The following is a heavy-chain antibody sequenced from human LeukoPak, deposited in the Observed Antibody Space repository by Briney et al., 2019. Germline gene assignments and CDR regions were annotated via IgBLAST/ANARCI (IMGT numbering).Heavy chain of an antibody. CDR2: MNPANNNA. CDR1: GYTFMNYD. J-gene: IGHJ4*02. Sequence: EASVKVSCKASGYTFMNYDINWVRQATGQGLEWMGWMNPANNNAGYALKFQGRVTFTRDPSINTAYMELSSLRSEDTAVYYCARAVYGSGTLGYWGQGTLVTVSS. V-gene: IGHV1-8*03. D-gene: IGHD3-10*01. CDR3: ARAVYGSGTLGY.